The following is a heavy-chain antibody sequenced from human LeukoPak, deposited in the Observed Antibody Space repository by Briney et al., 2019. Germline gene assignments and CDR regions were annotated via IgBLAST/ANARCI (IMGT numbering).Heavy chain of an antibody. Sequence: ASVEVSCKASGYTFTSYYMHWVRQAPGQGLEWMGIINPTGGSTSYAQKFQGRVTMTRDTSISTAYMELSRLRSDDTAVYYCARASPDYYDSSGISPRDNWFDPWGQGTLVTVSS. J-gene: IGHJ5*02. D-gene: IGHD3-22*01. V-gene: IGHV1-46*01. CDR1: GYTFTSYY. CDR2: INPTGGST. CDR3: ARASPDYYDSSGISPRDNWFDP.